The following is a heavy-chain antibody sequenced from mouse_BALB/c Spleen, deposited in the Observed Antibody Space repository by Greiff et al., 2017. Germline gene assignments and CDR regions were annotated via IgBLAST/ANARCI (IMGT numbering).Heavy chain of an antibody. CDR1: GYSITSDYA. D-gene: IGHD1-1*01. Sequence: EVQLVESGPGLVKPSQSLSLTCTVTGYSITSDYAWNWIRQFPGNKLEWMGYISYSGSTSYNPSLKSRISITRDTSKNQFFLQLNSVTTEDTATYYCARFYYGRKSYFDYWGQGTTLTVSS. CDR2: ISYSGST. J-gene: IGHJ2*01. V-gene: IGHV3-2*02. CDR3: ARFYYGRKSYFDY.